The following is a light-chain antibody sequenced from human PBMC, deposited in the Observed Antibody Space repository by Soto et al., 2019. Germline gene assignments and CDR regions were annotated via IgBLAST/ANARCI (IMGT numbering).Light chain of an antibody. V-gene: IGLV2-14*01. Sequence: QSGLTQPPSVSGSPGQSITISCTGTSSDVGAYNYVSWYQQHPVKAPKLMIYEVSNRPSGVYHRFSGSKSDNTASLNISGLQTDDEADYYCSSYTSSRTLVFGTGTKVTVL. CDR2: EVS. CDR1: SSDVGAYNY. CDR3: SSYTSSRTLV. J-gene: IGLJ1*01.